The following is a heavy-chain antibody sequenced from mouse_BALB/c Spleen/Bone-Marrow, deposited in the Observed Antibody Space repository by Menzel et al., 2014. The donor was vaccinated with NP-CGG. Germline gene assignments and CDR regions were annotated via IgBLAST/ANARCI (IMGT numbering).Heavy chain of an antibody. D-gene: IGHD1-1*01. CDR2: IYPSDSYT. J-gene: IGHJ2*01. CDR3: TRAGATVPFDY. CDR1: GYTFTSYW. V-gene: IGHV1-69*02. Sequence: QVQLQQSGAELVRPGASVKLSCKASGYTFTSYWINWVKQRPGQGLEWIGNIYPSDSYTNYNQKFKDKATLTVDKSSSTAYMQLSGPTSEDSAVYYCTRAGATVPFDYWGQGTTLTVSS.